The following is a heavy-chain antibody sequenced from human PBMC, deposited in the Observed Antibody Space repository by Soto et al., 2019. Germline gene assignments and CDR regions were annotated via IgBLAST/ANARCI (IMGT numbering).Heavy chain of an antibody. CDR3: ARDLRHSRLPGLDV. CDR1: RFSFSYYE. J-gene: IGHJ6*02. V-gene: IGHV3-48*03. CDR2: INSGGSVA. D-gene: IGHD2-15*01. Sequence: HPGGSLRLSCSASRFSFSYYEMIWVRQALGKGLEWVSYINSGGSVAYYADSAKGRFTISRDNAKNTLYLQMNGLRSEDTAVYYCARDLRHSRLPGLDVWGQGTTVTVSS.